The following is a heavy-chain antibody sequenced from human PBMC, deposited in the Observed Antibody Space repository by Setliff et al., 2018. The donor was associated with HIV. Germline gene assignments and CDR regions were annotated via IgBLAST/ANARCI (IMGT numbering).Heavy chain of an antibody. D-gene: IGHD3-16*01. CDR3: ARDPYDTRENPYDP. J-gene: IGHJ5*02. V-gene: IGHV1-18*01. Sequence: GASVKVSCKASGYTFTSYGISWVRQAPGRGLEWMGWINTDNGITEYAENFQGRVAMTRDTSMSTAYMELNRLTFDDTAVYYCARDPYDTRENPYDPWGQGTLVTVSS. CDR2: INTDNGIT. CDR1: GYTFTSYG.